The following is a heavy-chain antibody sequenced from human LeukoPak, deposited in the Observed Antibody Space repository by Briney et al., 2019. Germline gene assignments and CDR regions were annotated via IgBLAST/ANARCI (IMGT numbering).Heavy chain of an antibody. Sequence: GGSLRLSCAATGFTFSSYEMNWVRQAPGKGLEWVSYISSSGSTIYYADSVKGRFTISRGNAKNSLYLQMNSLRAEDTAVYYCARLPGFCSSTSCYSGIDWFDPWGQGTLVTVSS. J-gene: IGHJ5*02. CDR1: GFTFSSYE. V-gene: IGHV3-48*03. D-gene: IGHD2-2*01. CDR3: ARLPGFCSSTSCYSGIDWFDP. CDR2: ISSSGSTI.